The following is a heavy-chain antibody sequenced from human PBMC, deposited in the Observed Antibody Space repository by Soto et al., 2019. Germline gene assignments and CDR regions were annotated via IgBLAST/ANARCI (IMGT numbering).Heavy chain of an antibody. Sequence: LRLSCAASGFTFSSYAMSWVRQAPGKGLEWVSAISGSGGSTYYADSVKGRFTISRDNSKNTLYLQMNSLRAEDTAVYYCAKVSCSGGSCYSGGGFDHWGQGTLVTVSS. CDR2: ISGSGGST. D-gene: IGHD2-15*01. J-gene: IGHJ4*02. CDR3: AKVSCSGGSCYSGGGFDH. CDR1: GFTFSSYA. V-gene: IGHV3-23*01.